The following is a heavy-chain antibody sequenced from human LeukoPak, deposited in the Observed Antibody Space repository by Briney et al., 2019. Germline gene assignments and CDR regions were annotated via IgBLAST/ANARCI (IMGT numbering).Heavy chain of an antibody. V-gene: IGHV3-7*01. J-gene: IGHJ6*03. D-gene: IGHD6-13*01. CDR2: IKQDGSEK. CDR1: GFTFSSYW. CDR3: ARCPKYSSRTQRNCYMDV. Sequence: GGSLRLSCAASGFTFSSYWMSWVRQAPGKGLEWVANIKQDGSEKYYVDSVKGRFTISRDNAKNSLYLQMNSLRAEDTAVYYCARCPKYSSRTQRNCYMDVWGKGTTVTISS.